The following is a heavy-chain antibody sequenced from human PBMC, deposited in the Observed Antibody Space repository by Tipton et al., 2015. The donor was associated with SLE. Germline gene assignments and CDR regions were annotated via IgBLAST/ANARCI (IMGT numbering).Heavy chain of an antibody. CDR2: IHHSGNN. D-gene: IGHD1-1*01. CDR1: GASMRSHY. V-gene: IGHV4-59*11. J-gene: IGHJ4*02. Sequence: TLSLTCTVSGASMRSHYWTWVRQSPGKAPEWIGYIHHSGNNNYSPSLQSRVTISIDMFKNQFSLKLKSVTAADTAVYYCAGEPTESRELPSDCWAQGTLVTVSS. CDR3: AGEPTESRELPSDC.